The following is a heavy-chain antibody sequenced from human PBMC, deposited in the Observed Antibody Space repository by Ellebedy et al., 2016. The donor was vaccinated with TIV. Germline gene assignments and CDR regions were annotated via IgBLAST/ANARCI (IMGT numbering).Heavy chain of an antibody. CDR3: ARGLGGGEYFDF. CDR1: GVSFSGSY. J-gene: IGHJ4*02. CDR2: INHSVGT. Sequence: MPGGSLRLSCAVYGVSFSGSYWSWIRRPPGKGLEWIGEINHSVGTNSNPSLKSRVTISLDTSKKQFSLKLTSVSAADTADYFCARGLGGGEYFDFWGQGTPVTVSS. D-gene: IGHD2/OR15-2a*01. V-gene: IGHV4-34*01.